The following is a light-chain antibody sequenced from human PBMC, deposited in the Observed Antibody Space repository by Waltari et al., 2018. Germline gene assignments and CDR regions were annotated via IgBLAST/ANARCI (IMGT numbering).Light chain of an antibody. CDR1: RSAIGGSHY. CDR3: SSYTTTNTPHYV. CDR2: DVY. J-gene: IGLJ1*01. Sequence: QSALTHPASVSGSPGQSITLPCPGPRSAIGGSHYVSWYQQHPAKAPKLILYDVYTLPSGVFSRFSGSKSGTTASLTISGLQAEDEADYYCSSYTTTNTPHYVFGSGTRVTVL. V-gene: IGLV2-14*03.